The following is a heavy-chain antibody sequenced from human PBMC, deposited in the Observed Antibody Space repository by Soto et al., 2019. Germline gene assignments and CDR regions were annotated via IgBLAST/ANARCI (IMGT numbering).Heavy chain of an antibody. D-gene: IGHD3-3*01. CDR1: GYTFTSYA. CDR2: INAGNGNT. J-gene: IGHJ6*02. CDR3: AGVGRRTDYYYGMDV. Sequence: GASVKVSCKASGYTFTSYAMHWVRQAPGQRLEWMGWINAGNGNTKYSQKFQGRVTITRDTSASTAYMELSSLRSEGTAVYYCAGVGRRTDYYYGMDVWGQGTTVTVSS. V-gene: IGHV1-3*01.